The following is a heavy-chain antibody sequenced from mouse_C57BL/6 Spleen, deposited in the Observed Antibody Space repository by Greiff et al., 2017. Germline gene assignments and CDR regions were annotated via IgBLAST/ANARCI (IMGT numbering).Heavy chain of an antibody. CDR1: GFTFSSYT. D-gene: IGHD1-1*01. V-gene: IGHV5-9*01. Sequence: EVKLQESGGGLVKPGGSLKLSCAASGFTFSSYTLSWVRQTPEKRLEWVATISGGGGNTYYPDSVKGRITISRDNAKNTLYLQMSRLMSEDTALYYVARHEDYYGSSYDWYFDVWGTGTTVTVSS. CDR3: ARHEDYYGSSYDWYFDV. CDR2: ISGGGGNT. J-gene: IGHJ1*03.